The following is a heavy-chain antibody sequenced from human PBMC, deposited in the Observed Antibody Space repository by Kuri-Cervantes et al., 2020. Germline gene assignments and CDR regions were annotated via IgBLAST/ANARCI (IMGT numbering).Heavy chain of an antibody. CDR1: GFTFSSYA. CDR2: ISGSGGST. Sequence: GESLKISCAASGFTFSSYAMSWVRQAPGKGLEWVSAISGSGGSTYYADSVKGWFTISRDNSKNTLYLQMNSLRAEDTAVYYCARQIATIGVHYYGKDVWGQGTTITVSS. J-gene: IGHJ6*02. V-gene: IGHV3-23*01. D-gene: IGHD5-12*01. CDR3: ARQIATIGVHYYGKDV.